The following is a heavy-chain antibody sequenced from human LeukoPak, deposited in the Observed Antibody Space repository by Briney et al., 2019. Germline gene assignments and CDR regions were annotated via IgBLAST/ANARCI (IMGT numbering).Heavy chain of an antibody. V-gene: IGHV3-74*01. CDR3: ARPGDSGAFDI. CDR2: CNSDGSRT. Sequence: PGGSLRLSCAASGFTFSSYWMHWVRQAPGKGLMWVSRCNSDGSRTSYADSVKGRFTISRDNAKNTLFLQMNSLRAEDTAVYYCARPGDSGAFDIWGQGTMVTVSS. J-gene: IGHJ3*02. CDR1: GFTFSSYW. D-gene: IGHD5-18*01.